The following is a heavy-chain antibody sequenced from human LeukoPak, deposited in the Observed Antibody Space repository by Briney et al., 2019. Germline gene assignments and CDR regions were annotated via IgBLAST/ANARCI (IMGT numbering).Heavy chain of an antibody. Sequence: GASVKVSCKASGYTFTGYYMHWVRQAPGQGLEWMGWINPNSGGTNYAQKFQGRVTMTRDTSISTAYMELSRLRSDDTAVYYCARDRAPGYCSSTSCYFYNYYGMDVWGQGTTVTVSS. CDR2: INPNSGGT. CDR1: GYTFTGYY. D-gene: IGHD2-2*01. J-gene: IGHJ6*02. V-gene: IGHV1-2*02. CDR3: ARDRAPGYCSSTSCYFYNYYGMDV.